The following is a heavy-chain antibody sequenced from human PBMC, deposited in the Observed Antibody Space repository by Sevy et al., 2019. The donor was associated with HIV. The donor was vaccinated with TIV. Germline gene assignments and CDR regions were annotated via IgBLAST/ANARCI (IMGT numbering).Heavy chain of an antibody. J-gene: IGHJ5*02. CDR3: ARGGPTYYYGSGSSLGNWFDP. CDR2: MNPNSGNT. V-gene: IGHV1-8*01. CDR1: GYTFTSYD. Sequence: ASVKVSCKASGYTFTSYDINWVRQATGQGLEWMGWMNPNSGNTGYAQKFQGRVTMTRNTSISTAYMELSSRRSEDTAVYYCARGGPTYYYGSGSSLGNWFDPWGQGTLVTVS. D-gene: IGHD3-10*01.